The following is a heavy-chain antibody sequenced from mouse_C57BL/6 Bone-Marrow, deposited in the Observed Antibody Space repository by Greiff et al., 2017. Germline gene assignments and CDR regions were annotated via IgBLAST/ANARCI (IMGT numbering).Heavy chain of an antibody. CDR2: IDPENGDT. CDR3: TSSMGRGNPYYFDY. CDR1: GFNIKDDY. D-gene: IGHD2-1*01. J-gene: IGHJ2*01. V-gene: IGHV14-4*01. Sequence: EVQLQQSGAELVRPGASVKLSCTASGFNIKDDYMHWVKQRPEQGLEWIGWIDPENGDTEYASKFQGKATITADTSSNTAYLQLSSLTSEDTAVYYCTSSMGRGNPYYFDYWGQGTTLTVSS.